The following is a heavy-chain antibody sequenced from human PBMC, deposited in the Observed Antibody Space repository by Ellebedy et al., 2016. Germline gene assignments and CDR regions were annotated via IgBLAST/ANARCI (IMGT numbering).Heavy chain of an antibody. V-gene: IGHV3-33*08. D-gene: IGHD4-23*01. CDR1: GFTFSSYG. CDR3: AREAGPRYGGPDWYFDL. Sequence: GESLKISCAASGFTFSSYGMHWVRQAPGKGLEWVAVIWYDGSNKYYADSVKGRFTISRDNSKNTLYLQMNSLRAEDTAVYYCAREAGPRYGGPDWYFDLWGRGTLVTVSS. CDR2: IWYDGSNK. J-gene: IGHJ2*01.